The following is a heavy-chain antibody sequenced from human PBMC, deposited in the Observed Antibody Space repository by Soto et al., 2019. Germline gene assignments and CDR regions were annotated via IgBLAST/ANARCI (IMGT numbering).Heavy chain of an antibody. J-gene: IGHJ5*02. CDR3: ARMFWSGYNTKNWFDP. V-gene: IGHV3-7*01. Sequence: GGSLRLSCAASGFTFSSYWMSWVRQAPGKGLEWVANIKQDGSEKYYVDSVKGRFTISRDNAKNSLYLQMNSLRAEDTAVYYCARMFWSGYNTKNWFDPWGQGTLVTVSS. CDR1: GFTFSSYW. D-gene: IGHD3-3*01. CDR2: IKQDGSEK.